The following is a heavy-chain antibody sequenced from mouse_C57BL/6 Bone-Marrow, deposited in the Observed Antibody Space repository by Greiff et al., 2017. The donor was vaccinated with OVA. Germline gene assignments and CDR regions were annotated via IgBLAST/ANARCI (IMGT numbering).Heavy chain of an antibody. J-gene: IGHJ1*03. CDR2: ISDGGSYT. D-gene: IGHD1-1*01. Sequence: EVKVVESGGGLVKPGGSLKLSCAASGFTFSSYAMSWVRQTPEKRLEWVATISDGGSYTYYPDNVKGRFTISRDNAKNNLYLQMSHLKSEDTAMYYCARDPSHYYGSSYWYFDVWGTGTTVTVSS. V-gene: IGHV5-4*01. CDR3: ARDPSHYYGSSYWYFDV. CDR1: GFTFSSYA.